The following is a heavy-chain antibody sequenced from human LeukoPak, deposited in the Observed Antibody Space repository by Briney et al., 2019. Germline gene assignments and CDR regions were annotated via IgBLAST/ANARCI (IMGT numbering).Heavy chain of an antibody. Sequence: GGSLRLSCTASGFTFSDYWMYWVRQAPGKGLVWVSRIKSDGTGILYEDFAEGRFTISRDNAKNALYLQMTSLREEDTAVYYCVRGQTIDYWGQGILVTVSS. CDR1: GFTFSDYW. J-gene: IGHJ4*02. CDR2: IKSDGTGI. CDR3: VRGQTIDY. V-gene: IGHV3-74*03. D-gene: IGHD3-10*01.